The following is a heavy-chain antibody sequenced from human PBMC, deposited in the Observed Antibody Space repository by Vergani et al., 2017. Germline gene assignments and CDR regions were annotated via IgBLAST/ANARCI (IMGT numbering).Heavy chain of an antibody. V-gene: IGHV4-61*02. CDR3: ARVSILVVPAASYYYYMDV. Sequence: QVQLQESGPGLVKPSQTLSLTCTVSGGSISSGSYYWSWIRQPAGKGLEWIGRLYTSGSTPYKPSHKSRVTMSVDTSKNQFYMKLSSVITADTAVYYCARVSILVVPAASYYYYMDVWGKGTTVTVSS. J-gene: IGHJ6*03. CDR1: GGSISSGSYY. D-gene: IGHD2-2*01. CDR2: LYTSGST.